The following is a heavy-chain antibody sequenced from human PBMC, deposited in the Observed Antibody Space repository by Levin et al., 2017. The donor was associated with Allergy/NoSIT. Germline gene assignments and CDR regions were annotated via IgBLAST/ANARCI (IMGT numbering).Heavy chain of an antibody. Sequence: NVSGPTLVKPTQTLTLTCTFSGFSLDTSGVGVGWIRQPPGKALEWLAHIYWNDDKRYSPSLASRLTITKDTSKNQVVLTMTNMDTVDTATYVCAHMAGGSDNVWGSYRQPETDYFDYWGQGTLVTVSS. CDR1: GFSLDTSGVG. D-gene: IGHD3-16*02. CDR3: AHMAGGSDNVWGSYRQPETDYFDY. CDR2: IYWNDDK. J-gene: IGHJ4*02. V-gene: IGHV2-5*01.